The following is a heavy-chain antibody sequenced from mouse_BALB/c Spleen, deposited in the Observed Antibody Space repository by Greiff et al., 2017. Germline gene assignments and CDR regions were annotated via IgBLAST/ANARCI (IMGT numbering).Heavy chain of an antibody. CDR2: INPSSGYT. J-gene: IGHJ2*01. Sequence: QVQLQQSAAELARPGASVKMSCKASGYTFTSYTMHWVKQRPGQGLEWIGYINPSSGYTEYNQKFKDKTTLTADKSSSTAYMQLSSLTSEDSAVYYCARSRGSREFDYWGQGTTLTVSS. D-gene: IGHD1-1*01. CDR1: GYTFTSYT. V-gene: IGHV1-4*02. CDR3: ARSRGSREFDY.